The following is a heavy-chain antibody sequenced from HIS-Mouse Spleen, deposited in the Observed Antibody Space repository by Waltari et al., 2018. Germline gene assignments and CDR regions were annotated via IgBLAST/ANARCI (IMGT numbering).Heavy chain of an antibody. CDR1: GGPIRRRSYH. V-gene: IGHV4-39*07. J-gene: IGHJ2*01. CDR3: AREIPYSSSWYDWYFDL. D-gene: IGHD6-13*01. CDR2: ICFSGVT. Sequence: QLQLQESGPRLVKPSETLSLTRTVSGGPIRRRSYHWGRSRPPPGKGLEWIGSICFSGVTYYNPSLKSRVTISVDTSKNQFSLKLSSVTAADTAVYYCAREIPYSSSWYDWYFDLWGRGTLVTVSS.